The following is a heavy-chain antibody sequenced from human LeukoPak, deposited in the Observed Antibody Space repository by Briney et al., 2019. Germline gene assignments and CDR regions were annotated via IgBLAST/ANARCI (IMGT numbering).Heavy chain of an antibody. J-gene: IGHJ6*03. CDR3: ARFDLGYCTNGVCYKDYYYYTDV. V-gene: IGHV4-34*01. CDR2: INHSGST. Sequence: SETLSLTCAVYGGSFSGYYWSWIRQPPGKGLEWIGEINHSGSTNYNPSLKSRVTISVDTSKNQFSLKLSSVTAADTAVYYCARFDLGYCTNGVCYKDYYYYTDVWGKGTTVTVSS. D-gene: IGHD2-8*01. CDR1: GGSFSGYY.